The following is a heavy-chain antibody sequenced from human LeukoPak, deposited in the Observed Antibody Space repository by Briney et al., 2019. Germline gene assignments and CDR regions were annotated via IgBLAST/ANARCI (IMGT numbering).Heavy chain of an antibody. CDR2: IYYSGST. CDR1: GGSISSYY. CDR3: ASKFGGVMVDY. V-gene: IGHV4-59*01. Sequence: SETLSLTCTVSGGSISSYYWSWIRQPPGKGLEWIGYIYYSGSTNYNPSLKSRVTISVDTSKNQFSLKLSSVTAADTAVYYCASKFGGVMVDYWGQGTLVTVSS. D-gene: IGHD3-16*01. J-gene: IGHJ4*02.